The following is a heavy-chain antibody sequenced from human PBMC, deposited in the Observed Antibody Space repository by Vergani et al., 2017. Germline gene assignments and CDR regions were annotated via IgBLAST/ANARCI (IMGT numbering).Heavy chain of an antibody. V-gene: IGHV4-4*02. J-gene: IGHJ4*02. CDR2: IHRSRST. CDR1: GGSLTSDNW. Sequence: QVQLQQWGPGLLTPSGTLSLTCAVYGGSLTSDNWWNWVRQAPGKGLQWIGEIHRSRSTNYNPSLRRRVTRSPDKTKSQYSLELTAATAADTAVYFRAGNPRLGGDVVDSWGQGTLVTVSS. D-gene: IGHD3-16*01. CDR3: AGNPRLGGDVVDS.